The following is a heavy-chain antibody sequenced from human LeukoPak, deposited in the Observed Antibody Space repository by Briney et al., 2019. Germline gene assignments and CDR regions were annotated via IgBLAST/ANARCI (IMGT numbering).Heavy chain of an antibody. CDR3: ARGYCSGGSCYSVENWFDP. J-gene: IGHJ5*02. Sequence: ASVKVSCKAAGYTFTGYYMFWVRQAPGQGLEWMGRINPNSGGTNYAQKFQGRVTMTRDTSISTAYMELSRLRSDDTAVYYCARGYCSGGSCYSVENWFDPWGQGTLVTVST. CDR2: INPNSGGT. V-gene: IGHV1-2*06. D-gene: IGHD2-15*01. CDR1: GYTFTGYY.